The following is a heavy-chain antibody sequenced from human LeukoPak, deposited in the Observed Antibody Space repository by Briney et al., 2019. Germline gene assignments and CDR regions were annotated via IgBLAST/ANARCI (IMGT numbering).Heavy chain of an antibody. D-gene: IGHD5-12*01. CDR1: GFTFSSYA. J-gene: IGHJ5*02. V-gene: IGHV3-23*01. Sequence: PGGSLRLSCAASGFTFSSYAMSWVRQAPGKGLEWVSDISGSGGSTYYADSVKGRFTISRDNAKNTLFLQMNSLRAEDTAGFYCVKSNILATIRVCESWGQGTRVTVSS. CDR3: VKSNILATIRVCES. CDR2: ISGSGGST.